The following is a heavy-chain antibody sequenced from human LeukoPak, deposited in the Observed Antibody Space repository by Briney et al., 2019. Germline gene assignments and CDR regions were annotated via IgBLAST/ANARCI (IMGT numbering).Heavy chain of an antibody. J-gene: IGHJ3*02. Sequence: SETLSLTCTVSGGSISSYYWSWIRQPPGKGLEWIGYTCYSGSTNYNPSLKSRVTISVDTSKNQFSLKLSSVTAADTAVYYCASGYYYDSSGYHDAFDIWGQGTMVTVSS. CDR3: ASGYYYDSSGYHDAFDI. D-gene: IGHD3-22*01. V-gene: IGHV4-59*01. CDR2: TCYSGST. CDR1: GGSISSYY.